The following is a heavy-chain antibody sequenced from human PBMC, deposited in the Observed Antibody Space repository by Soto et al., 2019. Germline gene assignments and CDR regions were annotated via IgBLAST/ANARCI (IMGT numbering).Heavy chain of an antibody. Sequence: GASVKVSCKASGYTFTTYDISWVRQAPGQGLEWMGRISTYNGNTNYPQSLQGRLTMTTDTSTTTAYMELRSLRSDDTAVYYCARDPYHVLMVNAPNLYGMGVWGQGTTVTVSS. CDR3: ARDPYHVLMVNAPNLYGMGV. J-gene: IGHJ6*02. V-gene: IGHV1-18*01. CDR2: ISTYNGNT. D-gene: IGHD2-8*01. CDR1: GYTFTTYD.